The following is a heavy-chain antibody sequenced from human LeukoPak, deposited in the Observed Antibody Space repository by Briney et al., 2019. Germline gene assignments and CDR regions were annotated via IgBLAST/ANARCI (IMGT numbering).Heavy chain of an antibody. CDR3: ARDPTTVVTTPYYFDF. J-gene: IGHJ4*02. D-gene: IGHD4-23*01. Sequence: SETLSLTCAVHGGSFSGYHWNWIRQSPGRGLEGSGEINDRGHTNYNPSLESRITISVDTSKKQFSLNLSCVTAADTAVYYCARDPTTVVTTPYYFDFWGQGTLVTVSS. CDR2: INDRGHT. V-gene: IGHV4-34*01. CDR1: GGSFSGYH.